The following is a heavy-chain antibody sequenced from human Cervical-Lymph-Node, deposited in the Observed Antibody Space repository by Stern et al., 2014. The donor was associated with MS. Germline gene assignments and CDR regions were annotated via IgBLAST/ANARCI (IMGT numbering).Heavy chain of an antibody. CDR2: IFPGGSDI. Sequence: VQLVQSGPEVKRPGESLKISCQASGYTFTSYWIGWVRQMPGKGLGWIAIIFPGGSDIRSSPSFQGQVPISADKSSSTAYLQWNNLKASDTAIYYCARQRYFDYWGQGTLVTVSS. V-gene: IGHV5-51*01. CDR1: GYTFTSYW. J-gene: IGHJ4*02. CDR3: ARQRYFDY.